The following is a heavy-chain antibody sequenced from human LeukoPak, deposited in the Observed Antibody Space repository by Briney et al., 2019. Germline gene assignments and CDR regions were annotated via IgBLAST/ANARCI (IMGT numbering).Heavy chain of an antibody. CDR3: ARDRCSSTSCSLYYYYYGMDV. CDR2: ISSSSSYI. V-gene: IGHV3-21*01. Sequence: GGSLRLSCAASGLTFSSYSMNWVRLAPGKGLEWVSSISSSSSYIYYADSVKGRFTISRDNAKNSLYLQMNSLRAEDTAVYYCARDRCSSTSCSLYYYYYGMDVWGQGTTVTVSS. J-gene: IGHJ6*02. CDR1: GLTFSSYS. D-gene: IGHD2-2*01.